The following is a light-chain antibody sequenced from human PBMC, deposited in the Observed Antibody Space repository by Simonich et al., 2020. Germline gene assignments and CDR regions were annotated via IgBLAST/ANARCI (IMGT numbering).Light chain of an antibody. CDR3: CSYAGSSTWV. Sequence: ARIQPASVSGSPGQSSTIPCTGTSSDVGGYNNVSRYQQHPGKAPKLMIYEGSKRPSGVSKRFSGSKSGNTASLTISGLQAEDEADYYCCSYAGSSTWVFGGGTKLTVL. CDR1: SSDVGGYNN. J-gene: IGLJ3*02. CDR2: EGS. V-gene: IGLV2-23*01.